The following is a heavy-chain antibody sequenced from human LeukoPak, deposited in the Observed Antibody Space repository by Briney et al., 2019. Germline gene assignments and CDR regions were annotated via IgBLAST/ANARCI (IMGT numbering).Heavy chain of an antibody. V-gene: IGHV1-46*01. CDR2: INPRGGST. Sequence: ASVKVSCKASGYTFTSYYMHWVRQAPGQGLEWMGMINPRGGSTSYAQKFQGRVTMTRDMSTSTVYMELSSLRSEDTAVYYCARRAWFNAFDVWGQGTMVTVSS. D-gene: IGHD3-10*01. CDR1: GYTFTSYY. J-gene: IGHJ3*01. CDR3: ARRAWFNAFDV.